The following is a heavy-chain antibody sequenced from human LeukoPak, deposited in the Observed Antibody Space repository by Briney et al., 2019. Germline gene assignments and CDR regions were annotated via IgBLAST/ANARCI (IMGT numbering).Heavy chain of an antibody. CDR3: ARHQLEYGAGDY. J-gene: IGHJ4*02. CDR2: INHSGST. Sequence: SETLSLTCAVYGGSFSGYYWSWIRQPPRKGLEWIGEINHSGSTNYNPSLKSRVTISVDTSRNQFSLKLSSVTAADTTVYYCARHQLEYGAGDYWGQGTLVTVSS. D-gene: IGHD1-1*01. V-gene: IGHV4-34*01. CDR1: GGSFSGYY.